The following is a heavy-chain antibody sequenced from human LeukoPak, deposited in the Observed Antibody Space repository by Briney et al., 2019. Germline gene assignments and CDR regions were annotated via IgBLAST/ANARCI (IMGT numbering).Heavy chain of an antibody. CDR3: ARGGYSGYASLPLYYYYGMDV. V-gene: IGHV4-30-2*01. CDR1: GGSISSGGYY. CDR2: IYHSGST. D-gene: IGHD5-12*01. J-gene: IGHJ6*02. Sequence: TASETLSLTCTVSGGSISSGGYYWSWIRQHQGKGLEWIGYIYHSGSTYYNPSLKSRVTISVDRSKNQFSLKLSSVTAADTAVYYCARGGYSGYASLPLYYYYGMDVWGQGTTVTVSS.